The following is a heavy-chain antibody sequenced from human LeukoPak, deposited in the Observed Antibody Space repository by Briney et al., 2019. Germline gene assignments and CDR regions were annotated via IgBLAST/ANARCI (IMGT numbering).Heavy chain of an antibody. D-gene: IGHD3-10*01. CDR2: INHVGST. V-gene: IGHV4-34*01. Sequence: PSQTLSLTCAVYGGSFSGYYWSWIRQPPGKGLEWMGEINHVGSTNSNPSLESRVTISVDTSKNQFSLKLSSVTAADTAVYYCARWVRGPYSPGHYYYGMDVWGQGTTVTVSS. CDR1: GGSFSGYY. J-gene: IGHJ6*02. CDR3: ARWVRGPYSPGHYYYGMDV.